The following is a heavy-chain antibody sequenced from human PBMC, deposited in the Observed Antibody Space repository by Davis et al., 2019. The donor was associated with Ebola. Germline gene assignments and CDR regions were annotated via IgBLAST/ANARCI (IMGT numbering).Heavy chain of an antibody. D-gene: IGHD2-15*01. Sequence: GESLKISCAASGFTFSSYGMHWVRQAPDKGLEWVAVIWYDGSRKYYDDSVKGRFTISRDNSNNLLYLQMNSLRAEDTAVYYCAIPDCSGANCYSVYIKNWGQGTLVTVSS. CDR1: GFTFSSYG. CDR3: AIPDCSGANCYSVYIKN. CDR2: IWYDGSRK. V-gene: IGHV3-33*08. J-gene: IGHJ4*02.